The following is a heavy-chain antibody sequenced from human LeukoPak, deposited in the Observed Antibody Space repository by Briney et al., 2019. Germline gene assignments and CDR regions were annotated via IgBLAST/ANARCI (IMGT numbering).Heavy chain of an antibody. D-gene: IGHD6-19*01. CDR1: GGSISSYY. CDR3: ARDGIAVAGTPDY. CDR2: IYYSGST. V-gene: IGHV4-59*12. Sequence: SETLSLTCTVSGGSISSYYWSWLRQPPGKGLEWIGYIYYSGSTNYNPSLKSRVTISVDTSKNQFSLKLSSVTAADTAVYYCARDGIAVAGTPDYWGQGTLVTISS. J-gene: IGHJ4*02.